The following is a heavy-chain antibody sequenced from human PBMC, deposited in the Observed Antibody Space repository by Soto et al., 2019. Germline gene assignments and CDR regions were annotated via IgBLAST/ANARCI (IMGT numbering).Heavy chain of an antibody. J-gene: IGHJ6*02. CDR3: ARAPSGDYNMYDYYTMDV. CDR1: GFSFSDYG. Sequence: GGSLRLSCAASGFSFSDYGMHWVRQAPGKGLEWVAVVWFDGGNKFYADSVKGRFTISRDNAKNTLFLQMNSLRDVDTAVYYCARAPSGDYNMYDYYTMDVWGQGTTVTVSS. D-gene: IGHD1-20*01. V-gene: IGHV3-33*01. CDR2: VWFDGGNK.